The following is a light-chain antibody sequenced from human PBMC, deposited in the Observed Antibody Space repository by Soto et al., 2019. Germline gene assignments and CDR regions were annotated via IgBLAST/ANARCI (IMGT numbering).Light chain of an antibody. Sequence: EIVLAQSPGTLSLSPGERATLSCRASQRVSNTYLAWYQQKPGQAPRLLMYGISRRATGIPDRFSGSGSGTDFTLTITRLEPEDFAVYYCQQYVTSSPRTFGQGTKVEIK. CDR3: QQYVTSSPRT. CDR2: GIS. J-gene: IGKJ1*01. V-gene: IGKV3-20*01. CDR1: QRVSNTY.